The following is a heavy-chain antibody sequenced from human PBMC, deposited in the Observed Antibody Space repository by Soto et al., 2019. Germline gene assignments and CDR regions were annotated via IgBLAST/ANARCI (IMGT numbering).Heavy chain of an antibody. J-gene: IGHJ6*03. D-gene: IGHD2-15*01. CDR2: IWYDGSNK. CDR1: GFTFSSYG. Sequence: QVQLVESGGGVVQPGRSLRLSCAASGFTFSSYGMHWVRQAPGKGLEWVAVIWYDGSNKYYTDSAKGRFTISRDNSKNTLYLQMNSLRDEDTAVYYCARDRQVAAAFYYYHMDVWGKGTTVTVSS. CDR3: ARDRQVAAAFYYYHMDV. V-gene: IGHV3-33*01.